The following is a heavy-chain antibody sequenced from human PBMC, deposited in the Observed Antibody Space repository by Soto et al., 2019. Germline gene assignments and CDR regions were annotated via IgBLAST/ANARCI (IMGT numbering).Heavy chain of an antibody. V-gene: IGHV1-3*01. Sequence: QAQLVQSGAEAKQPGASVRVSCKASGYTFTDFALHWVRQAPGQGLEWMGWINVGNRNTGYSRKFQGRVTYARDMSATTAYIEVTSLTSEETDIYYCARAGAHYEHFDLWGQGTLVTVSS. CDR1: GYTFTDFA. J-gene: IGHJ4*02. D-gene: IGHD3-3*01. CDR3: ARAGAHYEHFDL. CDR2: INVGNRNT.